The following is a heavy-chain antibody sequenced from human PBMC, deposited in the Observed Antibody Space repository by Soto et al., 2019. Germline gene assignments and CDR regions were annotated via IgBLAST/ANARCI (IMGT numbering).Heavy chain of an antibody. CDR3: ARDGGYSYDYYYYGMDV. V-gene: IGHV1-3*01. J-gene: IGHJ6*02. D-gene: IGHD5-18*01. Sequence: ASVKVSCKASGYTFTSYAMHWVRQAPGQRLEWMGWINAGNGNTKYSQKFQGRVTITRDTSASTAYMELSSLRSEDTAVYYCARDGGYSYDYYYYGMDVWGQGTTATVSS. CDR1: GYTFTSYA. CDR2: INAGNGNT.